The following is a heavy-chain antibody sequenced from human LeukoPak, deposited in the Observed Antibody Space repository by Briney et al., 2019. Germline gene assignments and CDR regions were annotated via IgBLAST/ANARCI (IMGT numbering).Heavy chain of an antibody. CDR1: GFTFDDYA. J-gene: IGHJ4*02. CDR2: ISWNSGSI. V-gene: IGHV3-9*01. Sequence: GGSLRLSCAASGFTFDDYAMHWVRQAPGKGLESVSGISWNSGSIGYADSVKGRFTISRDNAKNSLYLQMNSLRAEDTSLYYCAKAPLDYDSSGYYYVGGYYFDYWGQGTLVTVSS. CDR3: AKAPLDYDSSGYYYVGGYYFDY. D-gene: IGHD3-22*01.